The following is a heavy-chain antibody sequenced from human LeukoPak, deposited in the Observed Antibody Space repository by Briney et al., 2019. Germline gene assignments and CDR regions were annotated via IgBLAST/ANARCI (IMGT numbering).Heavy chain of an antibody. CDR2: INHSGST. J-gene: IGHJ4*02. CDR3: ARGSSITIFGVVILSGCFDY. V-gene: IGHV4-34*01. D-gene: IGHD3-3*01. Sequence: SETLSPTCAVYGGSFSGYYWSWIRQPPGKGLEWIGEINHSGSTNYNPSLKSRVTISVDTSKNQFSLKLSSVTAADTAVYYCARGSSITIFGVVILSGCFDYWGQGTLVTVSS. CDR1: GGSFSGYY.